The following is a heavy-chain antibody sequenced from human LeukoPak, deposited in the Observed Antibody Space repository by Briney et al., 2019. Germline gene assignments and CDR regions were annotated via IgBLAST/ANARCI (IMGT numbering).Heavy chain of an antibody. Sequence: ASVKVSCKASGYTFTTYAITWVRQAAGQGLEWMGWITAYNGNTNYAQKLQGRVTMTTDTSTSTAYMELRSLRSDDTAVYYCARGLGVGATSVGGGAFDIWGQGTMVTVSS. CDR1: GYTFTTYA. CDR3: ARGLGVGATSVGGGAFDI. D-gene: IGHD1-26*01. CDR2: ITAYNGNT. J-gene: IGHJ3*02. V-gene: IGHV1-18*01.